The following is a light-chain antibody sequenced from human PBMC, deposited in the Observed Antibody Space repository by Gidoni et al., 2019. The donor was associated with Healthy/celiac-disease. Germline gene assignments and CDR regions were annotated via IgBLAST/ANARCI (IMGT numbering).Light chain of an antibody. V-gene: IGKV3-20*01. CDR1: QSVSSSY. Sequence: EIVLTQSPGTLSLSPGERATLSCRASQSVSSSYLAWYQQKPGQAPRLLIYGASSRATGIPDRFSGSGSGTDFTLTSSRLEPEDVAVYYCQQYGSSPIFGGGNKVEIK. CDR2: GAS. CDR3: QQYGSSPI. J-gene: IGKJ4*01.